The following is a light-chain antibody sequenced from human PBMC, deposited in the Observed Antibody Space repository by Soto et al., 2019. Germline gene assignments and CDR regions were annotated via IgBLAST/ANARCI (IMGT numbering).Light chain of an antibody. CDR1: QDISNY. V-gene: IGKV1-33*01. J-gene: IGKJ4*01. CDR3: QQYDNLPLT. CDR2: DAS. Sequence: DIQRTQSPSSLSASVGDRVTITCQASQDISNYFNWYQQKPGKAPKLLIYDASNLETGVPSRFSGSGSGTDFTFTISGVQPEDIATYYWQQYDNLPLTFGGGTKVEIK.